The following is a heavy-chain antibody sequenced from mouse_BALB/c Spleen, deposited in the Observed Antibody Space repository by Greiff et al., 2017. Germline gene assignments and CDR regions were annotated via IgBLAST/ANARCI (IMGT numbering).Heavy chain of an antibody. D-gene: IGHD1-1*01. CDR2: INPGSGGT. J-gene: IGHJ2*01. CDR1: GYAFTNYL. Sequence: VQLQQSGAELVRPGTSVKVSCKASGYAFTNYLIEWVKQRPGQGLEWIGVINPGSGGTNYNEKFKGKATLTADKSSSTAYMQLSSLTSDDSAVYFCARDYGSRFEYWGQGTTLTVSS. V-gene: IGHV1-54*01. CDR3: ARDYGSRFEY.